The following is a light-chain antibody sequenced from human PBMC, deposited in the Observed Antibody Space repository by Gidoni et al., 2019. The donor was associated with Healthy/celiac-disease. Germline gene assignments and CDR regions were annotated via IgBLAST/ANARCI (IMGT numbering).Light chain of an antibody. CDR3: QQYNSCSGT. J-gene: IGKJ3*01. V-gene: IGKV1-5*01. Sequence: DMQMTQSPSTLSASVGDRVTITCRASQSISSWLAWYQQKPGKAPKLLIYDASNLEIGVPSRFSGSGSGTEFTLTISNLQPDDFATYYCQQYNSCSGTFGPGTKVDIK. CDR2: DAS. CDR1: QSISSW.